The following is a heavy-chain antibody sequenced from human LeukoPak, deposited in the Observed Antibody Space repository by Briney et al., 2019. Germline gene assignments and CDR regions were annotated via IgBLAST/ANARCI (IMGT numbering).Heavy chain of an antibody. D-gene: IGHD1-26*01. Sequence: GESLQISCQGSGYSFATYWIGWVRQTPGKGLEWMGIIYPGDSDTRYSPSFQGQVTISADKSINTAYLQWSSLKTSDTAMYYCARHQIVGATRSPFDYWGQGTLVTVSS. CDR2: IYPGDSDT. J-gene: IGHJ4*02. V-gene: IGHV5-51*01. CDR1: GYSFATYW. CDR3: ARHQIVGATRSPFDY.